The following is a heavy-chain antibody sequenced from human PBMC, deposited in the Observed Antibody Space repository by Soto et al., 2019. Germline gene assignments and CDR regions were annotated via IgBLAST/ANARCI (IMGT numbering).Heavy chain of an antibody. CDR1: GFTFSSYE. J-gene: IGHJ4*02. Sequence: EVQLVESGGGLVQPGGSLRLSCAASGFTFSSYEMNWVRQAPGKGLEWVSYISSSGSTIYYADSVKGRFTISRDNAKNSLYLQMNSLRAEDTAVYYCARDITYYYDSSGYSFDYWGQGTLVTVSS. D-gene: IGHD3-22*01. V-gene: IGHV3-48*03. CDR3: ARDITYYYDSSGYSFDY. CDR2: ISSSGSTI.